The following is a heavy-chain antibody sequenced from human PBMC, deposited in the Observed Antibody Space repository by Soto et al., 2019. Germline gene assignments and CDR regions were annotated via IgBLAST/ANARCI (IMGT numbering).Heavy chain of an antibody. CDR2: IWYDGNNK. Sequence: PGGSLRLSCATSGFTAMFWVRQAPGKGLEWVASIWYDGNNKYYADSVRGRFIISRDNSKNRLYLQMNSLRAEDTAVYYCASDLVGASDSYGLDVWGQGTPVTVSS. D-gene: IGHD1-26*01. CDR3: ASDLVGASDSYGLDV. J-gene: IGHJ6*02. V-gene: IGHV3-33*07. CDR1: GFTA.